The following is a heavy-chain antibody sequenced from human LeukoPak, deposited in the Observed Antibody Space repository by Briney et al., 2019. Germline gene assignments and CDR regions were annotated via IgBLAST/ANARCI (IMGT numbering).Heavy chain of an antibody. CDR2: ISVSGASI. CDR3: VKDPNIN. V-gene: IGHV3-48*03. CDR1: GFPFINSE. D-gene: IGHD1-14*01. J-gene: IGHJ4*02. Sequence: GGSLRLSCAASGFPFINSEMNWVRQPPGRGLEWVSYISVSGASIYYADSVRGRFTISRDNAKNSLYLQMNSLTVEDTAIYYCVKDPNINWGQGTLVTVSS.